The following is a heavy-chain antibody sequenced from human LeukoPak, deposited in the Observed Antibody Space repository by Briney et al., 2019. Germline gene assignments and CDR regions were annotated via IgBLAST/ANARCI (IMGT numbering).Heavy chain of an antibody. CDR3: ARGGVATIDD. V-gene: IGHV4-34*01. Sequence: SETLSLTCAVYGGSFSGYYWSWIRQAPGKGLEWIGEINHSGSTNYNPSLKSRVTISVDTSKNQFSLKLSSVTAADTAVYYCARGGVATIDDWGQGTLVTVSS. CDR2: INHSGST. D-gene: IGHD5-12*01. CDR1: GGSFSGYY. J-gene: IGHJ4*02.